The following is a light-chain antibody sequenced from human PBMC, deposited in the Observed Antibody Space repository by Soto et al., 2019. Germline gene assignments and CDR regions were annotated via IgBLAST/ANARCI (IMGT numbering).Light chain of an antibody. Sequence: EIVLTQSPGTLSLSPGERATLSCRASQSVSSSYLAWYQQKPGQAPRLLIYGASSRATGIPDRFSGSGSGTDSTLTISRLEPDDFAVYYCQQYGSSSSWPYGQGTKVEIK. CDR3: QQYGSSSSWP. J-gene: IGKJ1*01. CDR1: QSVSSSY. V-gene: IGKV3-20*01. CDR2: GAS.